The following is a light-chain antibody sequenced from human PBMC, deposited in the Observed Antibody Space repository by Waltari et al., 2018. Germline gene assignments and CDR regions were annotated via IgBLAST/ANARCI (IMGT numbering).Light chain of an antibody. CDR2: AAS. V-gene: IGKV1-39*01. CDR1: QSISNY. Sequence: DIQMTQSPSSLSASVGDRFTITCRASQSISNYLNWYQQKPGKVPKLLIYAASTLHSGVPSRFSGSGSGTEFTLTISSLQVEDFATYYCQQSYSTAPETFGQGTRVDMK. CDR3: QQSYSTAPET. J-gene: IGKJ1*01.